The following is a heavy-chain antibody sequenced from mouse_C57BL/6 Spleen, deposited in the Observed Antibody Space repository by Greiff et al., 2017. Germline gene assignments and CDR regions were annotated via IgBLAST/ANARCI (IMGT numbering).Heavy chain of an antibody. CDR3: ARQLRPPYYYAMDY. J-gene: IGHJ4*01. V-gene: IGHV1-53*01. D-gene: IGHD3-2*02. CDR2: INPSNGGT. Sequence: QVHVKQPGTELVKPGASVKLSCKASGYTFTSYWMHWVKQRPGQGLEWIGNINPSNGGTNYNEKFKSKATLTVDKSSSTAYMQLSSLTSEDSAVYYCARQLRPPYYYAMDYWGQGTSVTVSS. CDR1: GYTFTSYW.